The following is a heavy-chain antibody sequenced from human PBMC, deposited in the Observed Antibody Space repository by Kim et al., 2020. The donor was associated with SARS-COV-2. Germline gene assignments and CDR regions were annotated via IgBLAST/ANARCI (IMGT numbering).Heavy chain of an antibody. CDR1: GGSFSGYY. D-gene: IGHD6-19*01. Sequence: SETLSLTCAVYGGSFSGYYWSWIRQPPGKGLEWIGEINHSGSTNYNPSLKSRVTISVDTSKNQFSLKLSSVTAADTAVYYCARGVAVDYWGQGTLVTVSS. CDR2: INHSGST. V-gene: IGHV4-34*01. CDR3: ARGVAVDY. J-gene: IGHJ4*02.